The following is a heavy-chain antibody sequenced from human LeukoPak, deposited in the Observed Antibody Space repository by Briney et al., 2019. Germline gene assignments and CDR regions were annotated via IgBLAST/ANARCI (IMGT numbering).Heavy chain of an antibody. J-gene: IGHJ6*02. V-gene: IGHV4-59*01. D-gene: IGHD4-17*01. CDR3: ARAPDYGDYYYYYGMDV. Sequence: SETLSLTCTVSGGSISSYYWGWIRQPPGKGLEWIGYIYYSGSTNYNPSLKSRVTISVDTSKNQFSLKLSSVTAADTAVYYCARAPDYGDYYYYYGMDVWGQGTTVTVSS. CDR2: IYYSGST. CDR1: GGSISSYY.